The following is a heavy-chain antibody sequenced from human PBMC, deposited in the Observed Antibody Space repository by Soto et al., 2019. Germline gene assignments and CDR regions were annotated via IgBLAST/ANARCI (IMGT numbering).Heavy chain of an antibody. Sequence: QVQLVQSGAEVKKPGSSVKVSCKASGGTFSSYTIYWVRQAPGQGLEWMGRIIPILGIANYAQKFQGRVTSTADKSTSTAYMGLSSLRSEDTAVYYCARDRGDYGDFNWGQGTLVTVSS. J-gene: IGHJ4*02. CDR3: ARDRGDYGDFN. CDR1: GGTFSSYT. V-gene: IGHV1-69*08. CDR2: IIPILGIA. D-gene: IGHD4-17*01.